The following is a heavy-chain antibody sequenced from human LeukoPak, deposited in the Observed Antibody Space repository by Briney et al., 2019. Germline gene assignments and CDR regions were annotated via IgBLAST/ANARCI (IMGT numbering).Heavy chain of an antibody. CDR1: GGSFSGYY. CDR2: INHSGST. V-gene: IGHV4-34*01. J-gene: IGHJ1*01. CDR3: ARGEQLVRYFQH. D-gene: IGHD6-6*01. Sequence: SETLSLTCAVYGGSFSGYYWSWIRQPPGKGLEWIGEINHSGSTHYNPSLKSRVTISVDTSKNQFSLKLSSVTAADTAVYYCARGEQLVRYFQHWGQGTLVTVSS.